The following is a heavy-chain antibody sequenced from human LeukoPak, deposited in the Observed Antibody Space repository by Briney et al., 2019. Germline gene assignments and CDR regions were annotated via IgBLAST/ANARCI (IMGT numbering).Heavy chain of an antibody. J-gene: IGHJ4*02. CDR2: IKEDGSGK. CDR3: ARVADSRGYYFPKDY. Sequence: GGSLRLSCAASGFTLSSYWMSWVRQAPGKGLEWVANIKEDGSGKYYVDSVKGRFTISRDNAKSSLFLQMNSLRAEDTAVYYCARVADSRGYYFPKDYWGQGTLVTVSS. V-gene: IGHV3-7*01. D-gene: IGHD3-22*01. CDR1: GFTLSSYW.